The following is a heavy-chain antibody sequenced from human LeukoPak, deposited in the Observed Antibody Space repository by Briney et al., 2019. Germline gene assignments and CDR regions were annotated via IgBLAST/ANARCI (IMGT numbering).Heavy chain of an antibody. V-gene: IGHV3-23*01. CDR2: ITASARTT. CDR3: AKDLDGSGMYGGTDS. Sequence: GGSLRLSCEASGFNFRDYGMNWVRQAPGKGLGWVSGITASARTTYYADSVKGRFTIYSDNSKNTLSLQMSSLRAEDTAVYYCAKDLDGSGMYGGTDSWGQGTPVTVSS. D-gene: IGHD6-25*01. J-gene: IGHJ4*02. CDR1: GFNFRDYG.